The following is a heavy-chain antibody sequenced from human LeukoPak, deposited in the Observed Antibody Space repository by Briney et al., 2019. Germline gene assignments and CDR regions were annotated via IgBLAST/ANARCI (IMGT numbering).Heavy chain of an antibody. J-gene: IGHJ6*03. V-gene: IGHV4-38-2*01. CDR3: ARAPSGIATTGNYYYYYYMDV. CDR2: IYHRGNT. CDR1: GYSIRSGYH. Sequence: SEILSLTCVVSGYSIRSGYHWAWIRQSPGKGLEWIGSIYHRGNTLYNPSLKSRVTISVDTSKNHLSLELTSVTGADTAVYFCARAPSGIATTGNYYYYYYMDVWGKGTTVTVSS. D-gene: IGHD1-1*01.